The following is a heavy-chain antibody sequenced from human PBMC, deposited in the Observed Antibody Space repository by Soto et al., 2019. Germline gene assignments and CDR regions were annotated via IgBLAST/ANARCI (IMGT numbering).Heavy chain of an antibody. CDR2: IYSGGST. CDR1: GFTVSSNY. D-gene: IGHD3-22*01. V-gene: IGHV3-53*01. CDR3: ASYPPYYYDSSGYYLDAFDI. J-gene: IGHJ3*02. Sequence: GGSLRLSCAASGFTVSSNYMSWVRQAPGKGLEWVSVIYSGGSTYYADSVKGRFTISRDSSKNTLYLQMNSLRAEDTAVYYCASYPPYYYDSSGYYLDAFDIWGQGTMVTVSS.